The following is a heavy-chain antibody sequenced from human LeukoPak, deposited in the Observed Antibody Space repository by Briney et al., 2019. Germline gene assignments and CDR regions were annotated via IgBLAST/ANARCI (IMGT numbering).Heavy chain of an antibody. J-gene: IGHJ6*02. Sequence: RASETLSLTCTISGASISTGGFYWTWIRQPPGEGLEWIGYIYYTGSVDYNASLKSRLTISLDTSKNRFSLKLNSVTAADTAVYYCARDHSYYSGSQTSTLDVWGQGTAVTVSS. D-gene: IGHD3-10*01. CDR1: GASISTGGFY. CDR3: ARDHSYYSGSQTSTLDV. V-gene: IGHV4-31*03. CDR2: IYYTGSV.